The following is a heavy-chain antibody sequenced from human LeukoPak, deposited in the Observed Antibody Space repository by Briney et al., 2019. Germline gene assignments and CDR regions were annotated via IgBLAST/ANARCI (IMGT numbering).Heavy chain of an antibody. CDR3: ALYSSTWY. Sequence: ASVKVSCKASGGTLSSYAISWVRQAPGQGLEWMGIINPTGGSTTYAQKFQGRVTMTRDTSTSTVFMEVNSLRSEDTAVYYCALYSSTWYWGQGTLVTVSS. CDR1: GGTLSSYA. D-gene: IGHD6-13*01. CDR2: INPTGGST. J-gene: IGHJ4*02. V-gene: IGHV1-46*01.